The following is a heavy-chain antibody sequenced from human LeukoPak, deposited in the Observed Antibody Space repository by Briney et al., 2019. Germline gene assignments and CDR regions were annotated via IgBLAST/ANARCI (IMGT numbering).Heavy chain of an antibody. V-gene: IGHV1-46*01. D-gene: IGHD3-10*01. CDR3: ARDSRRIITMVRGAQMLGNAFDI. CDR2: INPSGGST. J-gene: IGHJ3*02. Sequence: ASVKVSCTASGYTFTNYWIYWVRQAPGHGLEWMGIINPSGGSTNYPQRFQGRATMTRDTSTNRVYMDLSSLRSEETAVYYCARDSRRIITMVRGAQMLGNAFDIWGQGTMVTVSS. CDR1: GYTFTNYW.